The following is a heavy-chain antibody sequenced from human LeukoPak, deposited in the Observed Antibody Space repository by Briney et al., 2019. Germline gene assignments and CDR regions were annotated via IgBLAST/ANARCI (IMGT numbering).Heavy chain of an antibody. V-gene: IGHV3-33*01. CDR1: GFTFSNYG. CDR3: ARGDYYDSSGYSQYFQH. D-gene: IGHD3-22*01. J-gene: IGHJ1*01. CDR2: IWYDGSNK. Sequence: GRSLRLSCAASGFTFSNYGMHWVRQAPGKGLEWVAVIWYDGSNKYYADSVKGRFTISRDNSKNTLYLQMNSLRAEDTAVYYCARGDYYDSSGYSQYFQHWGQGILVTVSS.